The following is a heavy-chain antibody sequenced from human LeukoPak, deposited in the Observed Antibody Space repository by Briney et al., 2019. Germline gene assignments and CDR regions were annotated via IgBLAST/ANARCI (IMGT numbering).Heavy chain of an antibody. CDR1: GGSISSYY. CDR2: IYTSGST. CDR3: ARSDRDGYNYYFDY. Sequence: SETLSLTCTVSGGSISSYYWSWIRQPAGKGLEWIGRIYTSGSTNYNPSLKSRVTISVDTSKNQFSLKLSSVTAADTAVYYCARSDRDGYNYYFDYWGQGTLVTVSS. D-gene: IGHD5-24*01. V-gene: IGHV4-4*07. J-gene: IGHJ4*02.